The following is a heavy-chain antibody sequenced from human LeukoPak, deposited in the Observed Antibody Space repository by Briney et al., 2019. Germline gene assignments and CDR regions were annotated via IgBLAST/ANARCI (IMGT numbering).Heavy chain of an antibody. CDR2: INPNSGGT. Sequence: GASVKVSCKASGYTFTGYYMHWVRQAPGQGLEWMGWINPNSGGTNYAQKFQGRVTMTRDTSVSTAYMELSRLRSDDTAVYYCARLAPNYYDSSGPNDYWGQGTLVTVSS. D-gene: IGHD3-22*01. J-gene: IGHJ4*02. CDR1: GYTFTGYY. CDR3: ARLAPNYYDSSGPNDY. V-gene: IGHV1-2*02.